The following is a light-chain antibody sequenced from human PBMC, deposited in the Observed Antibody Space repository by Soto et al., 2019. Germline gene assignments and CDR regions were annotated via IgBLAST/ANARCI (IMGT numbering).Light chain of an antibody. V-gene: IGKV1-5*01. J-gene: IGKJ5*01. CDR1: QSISFW. CDR2: DAS. Sequence: DIWMTQSPSTLSKFVGDRVTITCRASQSISFWLAWYQQKPGKAPRLLIYDASILESGVPSRFSGSRSGTEFSLTISSLQPDDFATYHCQQYYSFPTFGHGTRLEIK. CDR3: QQYYSFPT.